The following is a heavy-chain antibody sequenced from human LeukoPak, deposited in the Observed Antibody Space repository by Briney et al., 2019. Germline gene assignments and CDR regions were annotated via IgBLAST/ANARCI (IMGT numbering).Heavy chain of an antibody. CDR3: ARDLFPLEYDPFQNDAFDI. D-gene: IGHD2/OR15-2a*01. CDR2: ISYDGSNK. J-gene: IGHJ3*02. Sequence: VQPGRSLRLSCAASGFTFGRYAIHWVRQAPGKGLEWVAVISYDGSNKYYADSVKGRFTISRDNSKNTLYLQMNSLRAEDTAVYYCARDLFPLEYDPFQNDAFDIWGQGTMVTVSS. CDR1: GFTFGRYA. V-gene: IGHV3-30*04.